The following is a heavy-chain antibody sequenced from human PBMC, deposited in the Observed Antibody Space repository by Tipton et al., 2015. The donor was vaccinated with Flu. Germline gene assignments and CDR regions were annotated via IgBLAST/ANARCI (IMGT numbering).Heavy chain of an antibody. CDR3: ARGAVTSGYLNAFDI. CDR2: IDPSDSYT. D-gene: IGHD3-22*01. J-gene: IGHJ3*02. Sequence: VQLVQSGAEVKKPGESLRISCKGSGYIFTTYWISWVRQMPGKGLEWMGRIDPSDSYTNYSPSFQGHVTISADKSISTASLQWSSLKASDTAMYYCARGAVTSGYLNAFDIWGQGTMVTVSS. CDR1: GYIFTTYW. V-gene: IGHV5-10-1*01.